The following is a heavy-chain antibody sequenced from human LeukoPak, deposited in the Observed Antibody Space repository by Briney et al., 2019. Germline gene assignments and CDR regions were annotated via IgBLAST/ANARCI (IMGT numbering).Heavy chain of an antibody. J-gene: IGHJ3*01. CDR2: IYYSGST. CDR3: AWVDTAAYAFVF. CDR1: GGSISSYY. Sequence: SETLSLTCTVSGGSISSYYWSWIRQPPGKGLEWIGYIYYSGSTNYNPSLKNRVTISVDTSKNQFSLKLSSVTAADTAVYYCAWVDTAAYAFVFWGQGTMVTVSS. V-gene: IGHV4-59*01. D-gene: IGHD5-18*01.